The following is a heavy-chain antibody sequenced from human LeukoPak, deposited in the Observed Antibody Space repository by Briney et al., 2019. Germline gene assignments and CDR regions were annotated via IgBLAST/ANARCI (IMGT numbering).Heavy chain of an antibody. J-gene: IGHJ6*03. CDR2: IWYGGSNK. Sequence: PGRSLRLSCAASGFTFSSYGMHWVRQAPGKGLEWVAVIWYGGSNKYYADSVKGRFTISRDNSKNTLYLQMNSLRAEDTAVYYCAKGVPAANYYYMDVWGKGTTVTVSS. V-gene: IGHV3-30*18. D-gene: IGHD2-2*01. CDR3: AKGVPAANYYYMDV. CDR1: GFTFSSYG.